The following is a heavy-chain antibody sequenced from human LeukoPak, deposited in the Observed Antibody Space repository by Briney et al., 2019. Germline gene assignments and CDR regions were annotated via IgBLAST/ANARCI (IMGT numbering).Heavy chain of an antibody. J-gene: IGHJ4*02. CDR3: AKDHLRYFDWLSPAFDY. D-gene: IGHD3-9*01. CDR1: GFTFSSYG. Sequence: GGSLRLSCAASGFTFSSYGMHWVRQAPVKGPEWVAFIRYDGSNKYYADSVKGRFTISRDNSKNTLYLQMNSLRAEDTAVYYCAKDHLRYFDWLSPAFDYWGQGTLVTVSS. CDR2: IRYDGSNK. V-gene: IGHV3-30*02.